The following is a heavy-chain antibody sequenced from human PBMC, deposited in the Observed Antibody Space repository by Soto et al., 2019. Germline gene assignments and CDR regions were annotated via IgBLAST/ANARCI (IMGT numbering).Heavy chain of an antibody. CDR1: GYTFTSYG. CDR3: ATTGQYCSGGSCYANWFDP. V-gene: IGHV1-18*01. Sequence: ASVKVSCKASGYTFTSYGISWVRQAPGQGLEWMGWISAYNGNTNYAQKLQGRVTMTTDTSTSTAYMELRSLRSDDTAVYYCATTGQYCSGGSCYANWFDPWGQGTLVTVS. CDR2: ISAYNGNT. J-gene: IGHJ5*02. D-gene: IGHD2-15*01.